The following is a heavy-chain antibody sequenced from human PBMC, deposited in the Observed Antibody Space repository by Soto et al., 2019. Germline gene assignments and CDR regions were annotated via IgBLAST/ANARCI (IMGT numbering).Heavy chain of an antibody. CDR1: GGTFNTYT. V-gene: IGHV1-69*08. CDR3: GRIPRYSFPTSDPLDN. D-gene: IGHD5-18*01. J-gene: IGHJ4*02. Sequence: QVHLLQSGPEMKKPGSSVTVSCKASGGTFNTYTFSWVRRAPGQGLAWMGSIIPIFGSANYAPRFQGRLSITADQSATTTYMELTSLTSEDTAFYYCGRIPRYSFPTSDPLDNWGQGTLVTVSS. CDR2: IIPIFGSA.